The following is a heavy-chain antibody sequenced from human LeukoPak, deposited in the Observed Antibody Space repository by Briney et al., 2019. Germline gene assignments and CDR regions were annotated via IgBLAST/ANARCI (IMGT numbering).Heavy chain of an antibody. CDR2: ISYDGSNK. Sequence: PGGSLRLSCAASGFTFRSYAMHWVRQAPGKGLEWVAVISYDGSNKKYADSVKGRFTISRDNSKNTLYLQMNSLRAEDTAVYYCARGFPHHYDSRGIKFDLWGQGILVSVSS. D-gene: IGHD3-22*01. J-gene: IGHJ4*02. CDR3: ARGFPHHYDSRGIKFDL. CDR1: GFTFRSYA. V-gene: IGHV3-30*04.